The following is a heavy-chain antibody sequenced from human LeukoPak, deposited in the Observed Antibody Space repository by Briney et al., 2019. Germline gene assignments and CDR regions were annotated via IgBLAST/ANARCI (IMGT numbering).Heavy chain of an antibody. V-gene: IGHV3-21*01. CDR3: ARDRVGATMDAFDI. CDR2: ISSSSSYI. J-gene: IGHJ3*02. D-gene: IGHD1-26*01. CDR1: GFTFSSYS. Sequence: PGGSLRLSCAASGFTFSSYSMNWVRQAPGKGLEWVSSISSSSSYIYYADSAKGRFTISRDNAKNSLYLQMNSLRAEDTAVYYCARDRVGATMDAFDIWGQGTMVTVSS.